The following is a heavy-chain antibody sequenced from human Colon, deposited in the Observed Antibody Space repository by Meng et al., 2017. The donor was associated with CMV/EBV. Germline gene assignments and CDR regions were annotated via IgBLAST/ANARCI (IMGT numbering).Heavy chain of an antibody. V-gene: IGHV2-5*02. CDR2: SYRDDKE. D-gene: IGHD6-6*01. CDR3: AHRYARHSNSPCFDF. J-gene: IGHJ4*02. Sequence: GSAHGSTGGGGGWSRKRQGKGMEWEGISYRDDKERHRTTQKSRLTITKDTTTNRVVLMVTNMDTMDTATYHCAHRYARHSNSPCFDFWGQGTLVTVSS. CDR1: GSAHGSTGGG.